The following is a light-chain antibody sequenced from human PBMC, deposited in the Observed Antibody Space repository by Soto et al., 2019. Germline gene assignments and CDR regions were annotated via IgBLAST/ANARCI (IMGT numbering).Light chain of an antibody. Sequence: EFVLTQSPGTLSLSPGERATLSCRAGQSVSSSYLAWYQQKPGQAPRLLIYGASSRATGIPDRFSGSGSGTDFTLTISRLEPEDFAVYYCQQYGSSPWTFGQGTKVEIK. J-gene: IGKJ1*01. CDR3: QQYGSSPWT. V-gene: IGKV3-20*01. CDR2: GAS. CDR1: QSVSSSY.